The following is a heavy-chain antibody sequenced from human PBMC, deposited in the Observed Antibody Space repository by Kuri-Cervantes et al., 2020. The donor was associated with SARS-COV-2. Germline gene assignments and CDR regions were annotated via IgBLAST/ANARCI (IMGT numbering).Heavy chain of an antibody. CDR3: AGESGGYCSGGSCSTNWFDP. CDR2: INPSGGST. J-gene: IGHJ5*02. V-gene: IGHV1-46*01. CDR1: GYTSTSQY. D-gene: IGHD2-15*01. Sequence: ASVKVSCKASGYTSTSQYLHWVRQAPGQGLEWMGIINPSGGSTSYAQKFQGRVTMTGDTSTSTVYMELSSLRSEDTAVYYCAGESGGYCSGGSCSTNWFDPWGQGTLVTVSS.